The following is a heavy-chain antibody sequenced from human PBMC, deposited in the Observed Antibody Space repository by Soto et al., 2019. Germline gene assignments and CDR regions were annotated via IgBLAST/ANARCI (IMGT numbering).Heavy chain of an antibody. V-gene: IGHV4-31*03. CDR3: ARGPDILTGYPD. D-gene: IGHD3-9*01. CDR2: IYYSGST. CDR1: GGSISSGGYY. Sequence: SETLSLTCTVSGGSISSGGYYWSWIRQHPGKGLEWIGYIYYSGSTYYNPSLKSRVTISVDTSKNQFSLKLSSVTAADTAVYYCARGPDILTGYPDWGQGTLVTVSS. J-gene: IGHJ4*02.